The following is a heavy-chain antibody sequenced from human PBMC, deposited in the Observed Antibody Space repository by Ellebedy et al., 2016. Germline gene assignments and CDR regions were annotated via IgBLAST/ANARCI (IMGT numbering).Heavy chain of an antibody. CDR1: GFTFSSYA. D-gene: IGHD6-19*01. CDR2: ISYDGSNK. Sequence: GESLKISCAASGFTFSSYAMHWVRQAPGKGLEWVAVISYDGSNKYYADSVKGRFTISRDNSKNTLYLQMNSLRAEDTAVYYCARVPGIAVADVLYYFDYWGQGTLVTVSS. CDR3: ARVPGIAVADVLYYFDY. J-gene: IGHJ4*02. V-gene: IGHV3-30-3*01.